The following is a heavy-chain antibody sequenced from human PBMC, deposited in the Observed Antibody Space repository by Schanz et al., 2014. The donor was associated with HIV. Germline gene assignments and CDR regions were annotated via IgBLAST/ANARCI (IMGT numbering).Heavy chain of an antibody. D-gene: IGHD3-10*01. CDR3: AKDEYYYGSGSYIYFYYGMDV. J-gene: IGHJ6*02. V-gene: IGHV3-30*18. Sequence: VQLLESGGGLVQPGGPLTLSCAASGFTFSNFGMHWVRQAPGKGLEWVALISYDGSNKYYSDSVKGRFTISRDNSRNTLYLEMNSLRADDTAVYYCAKDEYYYGSGSYIYFYYGMDVWGQGTTVTVSS. CDR2: ISYDGSNK. CDR1: GFTFSNFG.